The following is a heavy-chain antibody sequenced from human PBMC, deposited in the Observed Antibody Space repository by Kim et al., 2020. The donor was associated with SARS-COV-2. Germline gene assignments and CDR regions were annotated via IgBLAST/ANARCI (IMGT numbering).Heavy chain of an antibody. CDR1: GYTFTGYY. V-gene: IGHV1-2*02. J-gene: IGHJ4*02. D-gene: IGHD6-13*01. CDR2: INPNSGGT. Sequence: ASVKVSCKASGYTFTGYYMHWVRQAPGQGLEWMGWINPNSGGTNYAQKFQGRVTMTRDTSISTAYMELSRLRSDDTAVYYCARVAATRIAAAGRLFDYWGQGTLVTVSS. CDR3: ARVAATRIAAAGRLFDY.